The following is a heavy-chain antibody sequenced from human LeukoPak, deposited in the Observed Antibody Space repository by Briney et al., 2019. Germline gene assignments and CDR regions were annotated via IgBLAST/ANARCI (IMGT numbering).Heavy chain of an antibody. J-gene: IGHJ4*02. CDR1: GGTFSSYA. D-gene: IGHD3-22*01. Sequence: ASVTVSCKASGGTFSSYAISWVRQAPGQGLEWMGGIIPIFGTANYAQKFQGRVTITADESTSTAYMELSSLRSEDTAVYYCARVRYYDSSGYYLFCDWGQGTLVTVSS. CDR2: IIPIFGTA. V-gene: IGHV1-69*13. CDR3: ARVRYYDSSGYYLFCD.